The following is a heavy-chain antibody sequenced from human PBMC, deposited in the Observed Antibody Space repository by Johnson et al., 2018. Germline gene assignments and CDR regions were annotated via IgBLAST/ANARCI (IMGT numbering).Heavy chain of an antibody. Sequence: QVQLVESGGGVVQPGRSLRLSCAASGFTFSSKGMHWVRQAPGKGLEWVSIISYDGSNQYYADSVKGRFTISRDNSKNTLYLQMNSLRAEDTAVYYCGIGRDSSSWWVAEYFQHWGQGTLVTVSS. CDR3: GIGRDSSSWWVAEYFQH. CDR2: ISYDGSNQ. J-gene: IGHJ1*01. D-gene: IGHD6-13*01. CDR1: GFTFSSKG. V-gene: IGHV3-30*03.